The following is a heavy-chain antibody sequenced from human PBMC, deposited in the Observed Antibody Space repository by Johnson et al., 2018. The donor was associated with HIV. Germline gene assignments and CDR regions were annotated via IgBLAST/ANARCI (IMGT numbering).Heavy chain of an antibody. CDR3: AKVLIVATGERAFDI. V-gene: IGHV3-30*02. CDR2: IRYDGSNK. Sequence: QVQLVESGGGVVQPGGSLRLSCAASGFTFSSYGMHWVRQAPGKGLEWVAFIRYDGSNKYYADSVKGRFTISRDNSKNTLDLQMNSLRAEETAVYYCAKVLIVATGERAFDIWGQGTMVTVSS. CDR1: GFTFSSYG. D-gene: IGHD5-12*01. J-gene: IGHJ3*02.